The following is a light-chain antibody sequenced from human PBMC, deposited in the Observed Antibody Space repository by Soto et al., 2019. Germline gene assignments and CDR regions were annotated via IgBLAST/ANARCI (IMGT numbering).Light chain of an antibody. Sequence: QSALTQPASVSGSPGQSITISCTGTSSDVGGYKYVSWYQQHPGKAPKLMIYDVSNRPSGVSNRLSGSKSGNTASLTISGLQAEDEADYYCSSYTSSSTRVFGTGTKLTVL. J-gene: IGLJ1*01. CDR3: SSYTSSSTRV. CDR2: DVS. V-gene: IGLV2-14*01. CDR1: SSDVGGYKY.